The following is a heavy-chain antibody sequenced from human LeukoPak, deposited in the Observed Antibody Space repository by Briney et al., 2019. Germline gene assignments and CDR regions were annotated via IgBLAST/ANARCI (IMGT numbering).Heavy chain of an antibody. D-gene: IGHD3-10*01. CDR1: GGSFSGYY. V-gene: IGHV4-34*01. Sequence: PSETLSLTCAVYGGSFSGYYWSWIRQPPGKGLEWIGEIYHSGSTNYNPSLKSRVTISVDKSKNQFSLKLSSVTAADTAVYYCATSITMVRGGSRAFDIWGQGTMVTVSS. CDR3: ATSITMVRGGSRAFDI. CDR2: IYHSGST. J-gene: IGHJ3*02.